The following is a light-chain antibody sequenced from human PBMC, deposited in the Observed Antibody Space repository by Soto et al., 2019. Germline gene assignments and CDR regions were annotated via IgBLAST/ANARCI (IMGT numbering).Light chain of an antibody. CDR3: QPYDNWWT. CDR1: QSVSSN. CDR2: GAS. J-gene: IGKJ1*01. Sequence: EIVMTQSPATLSVSPGERATLACRASQSVSSNLAWYQQKPGQAPRLLIYGASTRATGIPARFSGSGSGTEFTLTISGLQSEDFAVYYCQPYDNWWTFGRGTKVEIK. V-gene: IGKV3-15*01.